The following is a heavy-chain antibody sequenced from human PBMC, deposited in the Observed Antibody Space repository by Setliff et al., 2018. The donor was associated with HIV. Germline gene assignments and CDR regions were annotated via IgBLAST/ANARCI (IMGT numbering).Heavy chain of an antibody. CDR1: GYSISSGYY. Sequence: PSETLSLTCAVSGYSISSGYYWGWIRQPPGEGLEWIGSIFHSAATNYNPSLKSRVTISIDTSKNQFSLKLTSVTAADTAVYYCARRGAYGYDYFDYWG. CDR2: IFHSAAT. J-gene: IGHJ4*01. D-gene: IGHD5-12*01. V-gene: IGHV4-38-2*01. CDR3: ARRGAYGYDYFDY.